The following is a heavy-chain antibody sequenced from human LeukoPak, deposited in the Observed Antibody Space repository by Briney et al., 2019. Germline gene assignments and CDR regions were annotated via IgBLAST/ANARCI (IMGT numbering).Heavy chain of an antibody. CDR3: AGGPRWVDP. V-gene: IGHV6-1*01. J-gene: IGHJ5*02. CDR2: TYYRSKWYS. Sequence: SQTLSLTCAISGDSVSSKSTTWNWIRQSPSRGLEWLGRTYYRSKWYSDYAVSVKSRITISPDTSKNQFSLQLNSVTPEDTAVYYCAGGPRWVDPWGQGTLVTVSS. CDR1: GDSVSSKSTT.